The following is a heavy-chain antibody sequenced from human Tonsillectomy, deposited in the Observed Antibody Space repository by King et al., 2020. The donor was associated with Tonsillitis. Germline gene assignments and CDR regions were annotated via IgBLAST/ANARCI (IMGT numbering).Heavy chain of an antibody. V-gene: IGHV3-30*04. Sequence: VQLVESGGGVVQPGRSLRLSCAASGFTFSSHTMHWVRQAPGKGLEWVATISYDGRNQYYADSVKGRFTISRDISKNTLFLQMASLRSEDTAGYYRAREGGTTGTGFDYWGQGTLVTVSS. CDR2: ISYDGRNQ. CDR1: GFTFSSHT. J-gene: IGHJ4*02. D-gene: IGHD1-1*01. CDR3: AREGGTTGTGFDY.